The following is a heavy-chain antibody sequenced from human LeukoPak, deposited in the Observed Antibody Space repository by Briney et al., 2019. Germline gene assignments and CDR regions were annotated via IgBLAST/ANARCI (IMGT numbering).Heavy chain of an antibody. J-gene: IGHJ4*02. Sequence: GGSLRLSCAASGFTFSSYSMNWVRQAPGKGLEWVSSISSSSSYIYYADSMKGRFTISRDNAKNSLYLQMNSLRAEDTAVYYCAREGGRYFDWLPFDYWGQGTLVTVSS. CDR3: AREGGRYFDWLPFDY. D-gene: IGHD3-9*01. CDR2: ISSSSSYI. CDR1: GFTFSSYS. V-gene: IGHV3-21*01.